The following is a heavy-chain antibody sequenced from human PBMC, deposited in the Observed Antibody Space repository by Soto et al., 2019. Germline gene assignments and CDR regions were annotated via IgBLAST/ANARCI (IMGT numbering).Heavy chain of an antibody. CDR2: IIPIFGTA. J-gene: IGHJ6*02. CDR1: GGTFSSYA. V-gene: IGHV1-69*13. Sequence: SVKVSCKASGGTFSSYAISWVRQAPGQGLEWMGGIIPIFGTANYAQKFQGRVTITADESTSTAYMELSSLRSEDTAVYYCARARDFWSGYYTPYGMDVWGQGTTVTVSS. CDR3: ARARDFWSGYYTPYGMDV. D-gene: IGHD3-3*01.